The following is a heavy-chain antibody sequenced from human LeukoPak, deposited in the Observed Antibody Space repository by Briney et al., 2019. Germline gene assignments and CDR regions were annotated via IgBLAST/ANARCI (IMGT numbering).Heavy chain of an antibody. J-gene: IGHJ4*02. CDR2: LSGSGGST. CDR1: GFTFNNYV. CDR3: AKVPVIVVVKYFDY. D-gene: IGHD3-22*01. Sequence: PGGSLRLSCAASGFTFNNYVMSWVRQAPGKGLEWVSALSGSGGSTYYADSVKGRFTISRDNSKNTLYLQMNSLRAEDTAVYYCAKVPVIVVVKYFDYWGQGTLVTVSS. V-gene: IGHV3-23*01.